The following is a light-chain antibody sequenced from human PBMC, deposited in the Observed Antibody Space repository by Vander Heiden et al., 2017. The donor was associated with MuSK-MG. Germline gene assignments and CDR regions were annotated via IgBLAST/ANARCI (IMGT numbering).Light chain of an antibody. V-gene: IGLV2-14*01. CDR2: DVS. CDR3: SSYTSSSTLEVV. Sequence: QSALTQPASVSASPGQSTTISCTRTSSDVGGYNYVSWYQMHPGKAPKLMIYDVSNRPSGVSNRFSGSKSGNTASLTISGLQAEDEADYYCSSYTSSSTLEVVFGGGTKLTVL. J-gene: IGLJ3*02. CDR1: SSDVGGYNY.